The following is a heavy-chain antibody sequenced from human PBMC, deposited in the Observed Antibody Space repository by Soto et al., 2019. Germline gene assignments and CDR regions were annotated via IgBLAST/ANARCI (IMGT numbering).Heavy chain of an antibody. CDR1: GCTFDDYA. Sequence: PGVSLRLSCAASGCTFDDYAMRWIRQAPGKGLEWVSGISWNSGSIGYADSVKGRFTISRDNAKNSLYLQMNSLRAEDTALYYCAKDSDIVVVPAEFDYWGQGTLVTVSS. J-gene: IGHJ4*02. CDR2: ISWNSGSI. V-gene: IGHV3-9*01. D-gene: IGHD2-2*01. CDR3: AKDSDIVVVPAEFDY.